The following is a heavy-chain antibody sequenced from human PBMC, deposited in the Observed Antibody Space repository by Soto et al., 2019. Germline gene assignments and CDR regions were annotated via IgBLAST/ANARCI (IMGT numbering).Heavy chain of an antibody. J-gene: IGHJ4*02. CDR2: ISSTTNYI. Sequence: LRLSCAASGFTFTRYSMNWVRQAPGKGLEWVSSISSTTNYIYYGDSMKGRFTISRDNAKNSLYLEMNSLRAEDTAVYYCARESEDPTPNFDYRGQGTLVTVSS. V-gene: IGHV3-21*06. CDR1: GFTFTRYS. CDR3: ARESEDPTPNFDY.